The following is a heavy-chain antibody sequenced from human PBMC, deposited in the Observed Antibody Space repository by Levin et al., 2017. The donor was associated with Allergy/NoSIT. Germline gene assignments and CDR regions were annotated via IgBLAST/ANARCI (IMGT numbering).Heavy chain of an antibody. D-gene: IGHD2-2*01. Sequence: GESLKISCAASGFTFSDYYMSWIRQAPGKGLEWVSYISSSSSYTNYADSVKGRFTISRDNAKNSLYLQMNSLRAEDTAVYYCARPNCSSTSCYFPEWGQGTLVTVSS. J-gene: IGHJ4*02. CDR3: ARPNCSSTSCYFPE. V-gene: IGHV3-11*03. CDR1: GFTFSDYY. CDR2: ISSSSSYT.